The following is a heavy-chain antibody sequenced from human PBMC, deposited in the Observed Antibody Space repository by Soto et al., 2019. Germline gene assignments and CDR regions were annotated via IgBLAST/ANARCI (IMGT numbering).Heavy chain of an antibody. CDR1: GXTFTTFG. V-gene: IGHV3-23*05. Sequence: GSLRLSCVASGXTFTTFGMIWVRQAPGKGLEWVSGIYSNGGYTYYADSVKGRFTISRDNSKNTLYLQLTSLRVEDTALYHCAKRQRGDGFAVEFWGRGTLVNVSS. CDR3: AKRQRGDGFAVEF. J-gene: IGHJ4*02. CDR2: IYSNGGYT. D-gene: IGHD3-10*01.